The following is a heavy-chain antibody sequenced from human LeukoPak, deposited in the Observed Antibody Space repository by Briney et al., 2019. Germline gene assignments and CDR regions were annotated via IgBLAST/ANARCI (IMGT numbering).Heavy chain of an antibody. CDR2: ISSSSSTI. D-gene: IGHD6-13*01. Sequence: GGSLRLSCAASGFTFSSYSMNWVRQAPGKGLEWVSYISSSSSTIYYADSAKGRFTISRDNAKNSLYLQMNSLRAEDTAVYYCARDHDSSSCPYFDYWGQGTLVTVSS. CDR3: ARDHDSSSCPYFDY. CDR1: GFTFSSYS. V-gene: IGHV3-48*01. J-gene: IGHJ4*02.